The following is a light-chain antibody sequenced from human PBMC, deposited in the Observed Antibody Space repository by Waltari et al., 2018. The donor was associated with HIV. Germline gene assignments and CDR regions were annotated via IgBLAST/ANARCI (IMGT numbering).Light chain of an antibody. CDR2: EVS. J-gene: IGLJ3*02. V-gene: IGLV2-14*01. CDR1: SSYVGNYNY. CDR3: SSYTSNNRVV. Sequence: QSALTQPASVSGSPGQTVTISCTATSSYVGNYNYVSWYQKSPGKAPKLLIFEVSHRPAGVSYRFSGSKSGNTASLTISGLQAEDGADYYCSSYTSNNRVVFGGGTKLTV.